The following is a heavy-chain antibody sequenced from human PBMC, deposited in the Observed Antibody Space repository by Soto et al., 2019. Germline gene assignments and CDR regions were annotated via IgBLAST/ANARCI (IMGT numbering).Heavy chain of an antibody. CDR1: GGSFSGYY. V-gene: IGHV4-34*01. D-gene: IGHD6-19*01. CDR3: ARDHGKVGSGWYRPNYMDV. Sequence: SETLSLTCAVYGGSFSGYYWSWIRQPPGKGLEWIGEINHSGSTNYNPSLKSRVTISVDTSKNQFSLKLSSVTAADTAVYYCARDHGKVGSGWYRPNYMDVWGKGTTVTVSS. CDR2: INHSGST. J-gene: IGHJ6*03.